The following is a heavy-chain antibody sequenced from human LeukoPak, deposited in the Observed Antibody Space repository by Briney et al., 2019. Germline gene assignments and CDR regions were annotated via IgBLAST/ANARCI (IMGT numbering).Heavy chain of an antibody. CDR2: ISGTGSNT. J-gene: IGHJ4*02. V-gene: IGHV3-23*01. D-gene: IGHD2-2*01. Sequence: PGGSLRLSCVASGFAFSDYAMTWVRQAPGKGLEWISAISGTGSNTYYADSVEGRFSISRDGSQNTLYLRMNSLRPDDSAIYYCAKDSRSSSSNPDYWGQGTLVTVSS. CDR3: AKDSRSSSSNPDY. CDR1: GFAFSDYA.